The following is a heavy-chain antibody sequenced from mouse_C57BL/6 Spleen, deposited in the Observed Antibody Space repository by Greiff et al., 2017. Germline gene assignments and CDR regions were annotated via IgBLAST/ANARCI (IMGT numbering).Heavy chain of an antibody. Sequence: QVQLKESGPGLVAPSQSLSITCTVSGFSLTSYGVHWVRQPPGKGLEWLVVIWSDGSTTYNSALKSRLSISKDNSKSQVFLKMNSLQTDDTAMYYCASHAYYYGSSDDFGAMDCWGQGPSVTVSS. J-gene: IGHJ4*01. D-gene: IGHD1-1*01. CDR3: ASHAYYYGSSDDFGAMDC. CDR2: IWSDGST. V-gene: IGHV2-6*03. CDR1: GFSLTSYG.